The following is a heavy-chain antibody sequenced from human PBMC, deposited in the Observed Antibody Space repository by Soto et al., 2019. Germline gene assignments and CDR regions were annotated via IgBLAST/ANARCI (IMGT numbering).Heavy chain of an antibody. CDR2: IYSGGNT. J-gene: IGHJ4*02. CDR3: ARELSYPEDY. CDR1: GFTVSSNY. Sequence: EVQLLESGGGLVQPGGSLRLSCAASGFTVSSNYMSWVRQAPGKGLEWVSVIYSGGNTYYADSVKGRFTISRDNSKNMVHPQMNSLRAEDTAVYYCARELSYPEDYWGQGILVTVSS. V-gene: IGHV3-53*01.